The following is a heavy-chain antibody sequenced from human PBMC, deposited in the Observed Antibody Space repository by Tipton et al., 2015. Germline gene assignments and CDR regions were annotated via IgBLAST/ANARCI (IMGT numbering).Heavy chain of an antibody. J-gene: IGHJ2*01. CDR3: ARWAAYFDL. CDR1: GYTFTDYG. V-gene: IGHV1-18*01. D-gene: IGHD2-15*01. Sequence: QSGAEVKKPGASVKASCKASGYTFTDYGITWVRQAPGQGLEWMGWISVYNGNTNYAEKFQGRVTLTTDTSTSTAYMELRSLRSDDTAVYYCARWAAYFDLWGRGTLVTVSS. CDR2: ISVYNGNT.